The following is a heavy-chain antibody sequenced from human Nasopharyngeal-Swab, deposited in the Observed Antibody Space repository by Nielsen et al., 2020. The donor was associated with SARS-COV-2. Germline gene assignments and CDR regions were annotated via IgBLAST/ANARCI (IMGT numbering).Heavy chain of an antibody. Sequence: GGSLRLSCAASGFTFSTYAMYWVRQPPAKGLEWVSIISGSGGSTYYADYVKGRFTISRDNSKNTLYLQMNSLRAEDTAVYYCAKRDDYYESSGLGDWGQGTLVTVSS. D-gene: IGHD3-22*01. V-gene: IGHV3-23*01. J-gene: IGHJ4*02. CDR3: AKRDDYYESSGLGD. CDR2: ISGSGGST. CDR1: GFTFSTYA.